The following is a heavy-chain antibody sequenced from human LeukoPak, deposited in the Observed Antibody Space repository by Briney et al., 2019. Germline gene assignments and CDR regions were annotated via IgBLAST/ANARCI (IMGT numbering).Heavy chain of an antibody. Sequence: GGSLRLSCAASGFTFDSYGMSWVRQAPGKGLEWVANIKEDGSEKYYVDSVKGRFTISRDNAKNSMYLQMNSLSAEDTAVCYCAREIGSAARGRWGQGTLVTVSS. CDR1: GFTFDSYG. V-gene: IGHV3-7*05. CDR2: IKEDGSEK. CDR3: AREIGSAARGR. D-gene: IGHD6-13*01. J-gene: IGHJ4*02.